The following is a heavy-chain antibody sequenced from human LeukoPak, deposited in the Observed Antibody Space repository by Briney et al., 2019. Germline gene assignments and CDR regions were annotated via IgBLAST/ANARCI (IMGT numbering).Heavy chain of an antibody. J-gene: IGHJ6*03. D-gene: IGHD1-26*01. V-gene: IGHV4-61*02. CDR2: FFATGST. Sequence: PSDTLSLTCTVSGGSINIGNYYWTWIRQPAGKGLEWIGRFFATGSTSSSHNPSLSGRASISVDTSKNQFSLELTSVTAADTAVYYCARGIVSPRFYDYMDVWGKGTTVTVSS. CDR1: GGSINIGNYY. CDR3: ARGIVSPRFYDYMDV.